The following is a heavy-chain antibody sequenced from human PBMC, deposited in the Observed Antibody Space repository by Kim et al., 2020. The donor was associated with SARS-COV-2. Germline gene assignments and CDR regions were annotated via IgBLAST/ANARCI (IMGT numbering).Heavy chain of an antibody. CDR2: IDPSDSYT. J-gene: IGHJ6*02. Sequence: GESLKISCKGSGYSFTSYWISWVRQMPGKGLEWMGRIDPSDSYTNYSPSFQGHVTISADKSISTAYLQWSSLKASDTAMYYCARREAPMVRGVIRYYYYGMDVWGQGTTVTVSS. D-gene: IGHD3-10*01. CDR3: ARREAPMVRGVIRYYYYGMDV. CDR1: GYSFTSYW. V-gene: IGHV5-10-1*01.